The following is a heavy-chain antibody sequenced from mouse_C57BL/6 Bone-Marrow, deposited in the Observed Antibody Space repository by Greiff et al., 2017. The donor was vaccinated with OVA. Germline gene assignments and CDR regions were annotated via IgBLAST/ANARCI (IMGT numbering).Heavy chain of an antibody. CDR1: GFTFSSYG. D-gene: IGHD2-10*01. V-gene: IGHV5-6*01. J-gene: IGHJ4*01. CDR2: ISSGGSYT. Sequence: EVQLVESGGGLVKPGGSLKLSCAASGFTFSSYGMSWVRQTPDKRLEWVATISSGGSYTYYPDSVKERFTISRDNAKNTLHLQMSSLKSEDTAMYYCARPYPYYYAMDYWGQGTSVTVSS. CDR3: ARPYPYYYAMDY.